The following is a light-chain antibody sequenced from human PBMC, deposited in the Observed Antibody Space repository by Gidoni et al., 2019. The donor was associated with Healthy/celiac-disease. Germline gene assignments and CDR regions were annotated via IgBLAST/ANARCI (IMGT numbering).Light chain of an antibody. Sequence: DIQLTQSPSTLSASVGDRVTLTCRASQSISSWLAWYQQKPGKAPKLLIYDASSLESGVPSRFSGSGSGTEFTLTISSLQPDDFATYYCQQDNSYPLTFGGGTKVEIK. CDR3: QQDNSYPLT. CDR2: DAS. V-gene: IGKV1-5*01. J-gene: IGKJ4*01. CDR1: QSISSW.